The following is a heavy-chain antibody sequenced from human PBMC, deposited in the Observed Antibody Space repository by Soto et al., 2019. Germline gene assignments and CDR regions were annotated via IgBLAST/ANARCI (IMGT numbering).Heavy chain of an antibody. CDR3: ARDLTGYGGYGMDV. CDR2: IIPILGIA. D-gene: IGHD5-12*01. CDR1: GGTFSSYT. J-gene: IGHJ6*02. Sequence: QVQLVQSGAEVKKPGSSVKVSCKASGGTFSSYTISWVRQAPGQGLEWMGRIIPILGIANYAQKFQGRVTXXAXKFXSTAYMELSSLRSEDTAVYYCARDLTGYGGYGMDVWGQGTTVTVSS. V-gene: IGHV1-69*08.